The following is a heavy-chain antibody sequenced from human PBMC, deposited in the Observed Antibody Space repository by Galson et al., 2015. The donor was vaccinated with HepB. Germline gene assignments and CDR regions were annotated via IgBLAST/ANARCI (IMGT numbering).Heavy chain of an antibody. CDR2: TYYRSKWDN. Sequence: CAISGDSVSSTSAAWNWIRQSPSRGLEWLGRTYYRSKWDNDYAVSLKSRVIINPDTSKNQFSLQPNSVTPEDTAVYYCARDTMTQGGFHFDYWGQGTLVTVSS. V-gene: IGHV6-1*01. CDR3: ARDTMTQGGFHFDY. J-gene: IGHJ4*02. CDR1: GDSVSSTSAA. D-gene: IGHD5-12*01.